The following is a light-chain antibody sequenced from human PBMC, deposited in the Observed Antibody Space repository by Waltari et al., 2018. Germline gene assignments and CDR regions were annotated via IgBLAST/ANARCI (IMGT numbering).Light chain of an antibody. J-gene: IGKJ1*01. CDR2: GAS. CDR3: QQSYSTLWT. Sequence: DIQMTQSPSSVSAFVGDRVTMTCRASQSISNWLAWYQQKPGKAPKLLIYGASDLHSGVPSRFRGSGAGTDFTLTISSLQAEDFATYYCQQSYSTLWTFGQGTKVEIK. V-gene: IGKV1-12*02. CDR1: QSISNW.